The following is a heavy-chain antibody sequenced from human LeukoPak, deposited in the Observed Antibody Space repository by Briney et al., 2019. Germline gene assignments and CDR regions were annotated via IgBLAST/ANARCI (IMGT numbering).Heavy chain of an antibody. CDR3: TTEYYYDNSGLFDY. V-gene: IGHV3-15*07. Sequence: PGGSLRLSCAASGFTFSNAWMNWVRQAPGKGLEWVGRIKSKTDGGTTDYAAPVKGRFTISRDDSGNTLYLQMNSLKTEDTAVYYCTTEYYYDNSGLFDYWGQGTLVTVSS. D-gene: IGHD3-22*01. J-gene: IGHJ4*02. CDR1: GFTFSNAW. CDR2: IKSKTDGGTT.